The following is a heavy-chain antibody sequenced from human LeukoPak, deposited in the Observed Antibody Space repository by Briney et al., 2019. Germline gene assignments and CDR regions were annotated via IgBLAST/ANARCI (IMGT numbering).Heavy chain of an antibody. J-gene: IGHJ4*02. D-gene: IGHD6-19*01. V-gene: IGHV3-74*01. CDR3: ARGGGGWYLDYFDY. CDR1: GFAFSSYW. Sequence: PGGSLRLSCAASGFAFSSYWMHWVRQAPGKGLVWVSRINSDGSSTSYADSVKGRFTISRDNAKNTLYLQMNSLRAEDTAVYYCARGGGGWYLDYFDYWGQGTLVTVSS. CDR2: INSDGSST.